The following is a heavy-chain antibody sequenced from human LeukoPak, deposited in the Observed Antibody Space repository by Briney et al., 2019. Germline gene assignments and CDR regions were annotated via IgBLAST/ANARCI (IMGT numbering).Heavy chain of an antibody. V-gene: IGHV3-7*01. Sequence: QPGGSLRLSCAASGFTFSSYWMSWVRQAPGKGLEWVANIKQDGSEKCYVDSVKCRFTISRDNAKNSLYLQMNSLRAEDTAVYYCARELVVGATISTDAFDIWGQGTMVTVSS. J-gene: IGHJ3*02. CDR1: GFTFSSYW. CDR2: IKQDGSEK. D-gene: IGHD1-26*01. CDR3: ARELVVGATISTDAFDI.